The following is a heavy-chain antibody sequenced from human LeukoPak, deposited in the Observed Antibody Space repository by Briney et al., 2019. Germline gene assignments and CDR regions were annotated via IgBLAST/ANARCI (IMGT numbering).Heavy chain of an antibody. V-gene: IGHV3-53*01. CDR1: GFTVSTNY. D-gene: IGHD2-2*01. CDR2: IYRDDTT. J-gene: IGHJ4*02. Sequence: GGSLRLSCAASGFTVSTNYMSWVRQAPGKGLQWVSVIYRDDTTYYADSVKGRFTISRDNAKNTLYLQMNSLRAEDTAVYYCAAGYCSSTSCYALELWGQGTLVTVSS. CDR3: AAGYCSSTSCYALEL.